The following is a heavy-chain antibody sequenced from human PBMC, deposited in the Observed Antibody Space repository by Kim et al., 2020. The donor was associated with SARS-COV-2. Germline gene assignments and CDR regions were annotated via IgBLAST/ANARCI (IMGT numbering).Heavy chain of an antibody. CDR1: GFSFRSLA. J-gene: IGHJ3*02. V-gene: IGHV3-30*03. CDR2: ISYDGSDK. D-gene: IGHD2-15*01. Sequence: GGSLRLSCSASGFSFRSLAMHWVRQAPGEGLEWVADISYDGSDKLYADSVRGRFIISRDNSKNTLYLQMNSLKVEDTALYYCVREGAAKRFDIWGQGTMVTVSS. CDR3: VREGAAKRFDI.